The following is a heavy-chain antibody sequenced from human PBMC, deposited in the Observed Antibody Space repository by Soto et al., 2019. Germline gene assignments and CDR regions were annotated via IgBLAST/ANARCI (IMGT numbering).Heavy chain of an antibody. CDR2: ITVGTGNT. CDR3: AAADSSGYYGG. Sequence: SVKVSCKASGFIFTSFCVQWVRQARGQRLEWIGWITVGTGNTNYAQKFQERVTITRDMSTSTAYMELRSLRSEDTAVYYCAAADSSGYYGGWGQGTQVTVSS. D-gene: IGHD3-22*01. CDR1: GFIFTSFC. J-gene: IGHJ4*02. V-gene: IGHV1-58*01.